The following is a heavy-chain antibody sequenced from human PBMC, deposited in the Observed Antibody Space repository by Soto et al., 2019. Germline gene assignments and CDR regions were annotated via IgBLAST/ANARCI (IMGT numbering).Heavy chain of an antibody. Sequence: ASVKVSCKASGYTFTSYAMHWVRQAPGQRLEWMGWINAGNGNTKYSQKFQGRVTITRDTSASTAYMELSSPRSEDTAVYYCARNAGGGWAEYFKHWGQGTLVTVSS. CDR1: GYTFTSYA. J-gene: IGHJ1*01. V-gene: IGHV1-3*01. CDR2: INAGNGNT. D-gene: IGHD6-19*01. CDR3: ARNAGGGWAEYFKH.